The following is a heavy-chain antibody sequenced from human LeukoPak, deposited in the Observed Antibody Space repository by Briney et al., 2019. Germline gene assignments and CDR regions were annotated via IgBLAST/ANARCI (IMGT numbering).Heavy chain of an antibody. CDR3: ARVDTAMMSTAEYFQH. V-gene: IGHV4-59*01. CDR2: IYYSGST. CDR1: GGSISSYY. Sequence: PSETLSLTCTVSGGSISSYYWSWIRQPPGKGLEWIGYIYYSGSTNYNPSLKSRVTISVDTSKNQFSLKLSSVTAADTAVYYCARVDTAMMSTAEYFQHWGQGTLVTVSS. J-gene: IGHJ1*01. D-gene: IGHD5-18*01.